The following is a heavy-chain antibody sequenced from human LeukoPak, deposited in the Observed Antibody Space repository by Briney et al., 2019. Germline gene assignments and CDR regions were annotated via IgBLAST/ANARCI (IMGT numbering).Heavy chain of an antibody. CDR3: ARRPYYYGMDI. Sequence: GESLKISCKGSGYTFTTYWIGWVRQMPGKGLEWMGIIYSSDSDTRYSPSFQGQVTISADKSISTAYLQWSSLKASDTAIYYCARRPYYYGMDIWGQGTAVTVSS. V-gene: IGHV5-51*01. J-gene: IGHJ6*02. CDR2: IYSSDSDT. CDR1: GYTFTTYW.